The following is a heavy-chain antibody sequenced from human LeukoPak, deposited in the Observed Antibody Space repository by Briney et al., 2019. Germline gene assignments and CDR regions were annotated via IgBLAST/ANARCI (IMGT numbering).Heavy chain of an antibody. D-gene: IGHD2-8*02. Sequence: GASVKVSCKTSGYSFSSYGIAWVRQAPGQGLEWMEWISGYNGKTDYAENLQGRVTMTTDTSTSTGYMELRSLRSDDTAVYYCAREGALHDTGDHYLSWFDPWGQGTLVTVSS. CDR2: ISGYNGKT. CDR3: AREGALHDTGDHYLSWFDP. J-gene: IGHJ5*02. V-gene: IGHV1-18*01. CDR1: GYSFSSYG.